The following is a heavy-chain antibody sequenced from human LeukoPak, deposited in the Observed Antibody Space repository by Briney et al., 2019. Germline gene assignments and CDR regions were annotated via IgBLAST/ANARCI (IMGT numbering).Heavy chain of an antibody. V-gene: IGHV3-7*01. CDR2: IKQDGSEK. J-gene: IGHJ5*02. D-gene: IGHD3-10*01. CDR3: AKYSYGSGTSFDP. Sequence: PGGSLRLSCAASGFTFSSYWMSWVRQAPGKGLEWVANIKQDGSEKHYVDSVKGRFTISRDNTRNSLYLQMSSLTVEDTAVFYCAKYSYGSGTSFDPWGQGTLVTVSS. CDR1: GFTFSSYW.